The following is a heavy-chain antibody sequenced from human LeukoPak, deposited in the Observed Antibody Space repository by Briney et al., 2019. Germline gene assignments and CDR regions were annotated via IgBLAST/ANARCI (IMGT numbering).Heavy chain of an antibody. J-gene: IGHJ6*02. CDR1: GGSISSYY. Sequence: ASETLSLTCTVSGGSISSYYWSWIRQPPGKGLEWIGYIYYSGSTNYNPSLKSRVTISVDTSKNQFSLKLSSVTAADTAVYYCARDGDYDNYYYYGMDVWGQGTTVTVSS. CDR2: IYYSGST. V-gene: IGHV4-59*01. CDR3: ARDGDYDNYYYYGMDV. D-gene: IGHD3-9*01.